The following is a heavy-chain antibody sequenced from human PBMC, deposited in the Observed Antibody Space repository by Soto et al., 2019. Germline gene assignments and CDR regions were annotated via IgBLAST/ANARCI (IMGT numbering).Heavy chain of an antibody. Sequence: SETLSLTCTVSGGTISSYYWSWIRQPPGKGLEWIGYIYYSGSTNYNPSLKSRVTISVDTSKNQFSLKLSSVTAADTAVYYCARGDTMIVVGFDYWGQGTLVTVSS. CDR3: ARGDTMIVVGFDY. CDR2: IYYSGST. D-gene: IGHD3-22*01. V-gene: IGHV4-59*01. J-gene: IGHJ4*02. CDR1: GGTISSYY.